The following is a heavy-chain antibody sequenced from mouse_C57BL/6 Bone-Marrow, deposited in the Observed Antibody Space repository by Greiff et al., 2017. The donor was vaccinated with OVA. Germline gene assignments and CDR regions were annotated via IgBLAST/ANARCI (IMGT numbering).Heavy chain of an antibody. CDR3: VRDDGNPYYYAMDY. CDR2: IRSKSSNYAT. J-gene: IGHJ4*01. D-gene: IGHD2-1*01. Sequence: EVQVVESGGGLVQPKGSLKLSCAASGFTFNTYAMHWVRQAPGKGLEWVARIRSKSSNYATYYADSVKDRFTISRDDSQSMLYLQMNKLKTEDTAMYYCVRDDGNPYYYAMDYWGQGTSVTVSS. CDR1: GFTFNTYA. V-gene: IGHV10-3*01.